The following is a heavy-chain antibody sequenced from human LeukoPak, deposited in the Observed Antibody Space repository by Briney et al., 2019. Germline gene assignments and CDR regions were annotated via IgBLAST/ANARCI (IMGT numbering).Heavy chain of an antibody. D-gene: IGHD3-10*01. J-gene: IGHJ4*02. Sequence: GGSLRLSCAASGFTFSSYWMSWVRQAPGKGLEWVANIKQDGSEKYYVDSVKGRFTISRDNAKNPLYPQMNSLRAEDTAVYYCARGADNSGSFVILDYWGQGTLVTVSS. CDR3: ARGADNSGSFVILDY. CDR1: GFTFSSYW. CDR2: IKQDGSEK. V-gene: IGHV3-7*01.